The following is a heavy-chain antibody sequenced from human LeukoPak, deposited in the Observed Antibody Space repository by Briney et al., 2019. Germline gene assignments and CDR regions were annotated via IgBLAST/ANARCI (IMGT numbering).Heavy chain of an antibody. CDR2: SIPVLGTA. Sequence: SVKVSCKASGGTFTSYAISWVRQAPGQGLEWMGGSIPVLGTANYAQTFQDRITLTADESTSTAYMELSSLRSEDTAVYYCARRSEIAVAGTTAWDYWGQGTLVTVSS. J-gene: IGHJ4*02. V-gene: IGHV1-69*01. CDR1: GGTFTSYA. D-gene: IGHD6-19*01. CDR3: ARRSEIAVAGTTAWDY.